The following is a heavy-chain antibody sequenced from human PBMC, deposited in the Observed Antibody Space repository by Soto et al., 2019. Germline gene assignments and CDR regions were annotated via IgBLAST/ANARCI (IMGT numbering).Heavy chain of an antibody. CDR2: INSRGGST. CDR3: AKDRSSTCCYAFDY. J-gene: IGHJ4*02. V-gene: IGHV3-23*01. D-gene: IGHD2-2*01. CDR1: GFTFSSYA. Sequence: GGSLRLSCAASGFTFSSYAMSWVRQAPGKGLEWVSAINSRGGSTYYADSVKGRFTISRDSSKNTLYLQMNSLRAEDTAVYYCAKDRSSTCCYAFDYWGQGTLVTVYS.